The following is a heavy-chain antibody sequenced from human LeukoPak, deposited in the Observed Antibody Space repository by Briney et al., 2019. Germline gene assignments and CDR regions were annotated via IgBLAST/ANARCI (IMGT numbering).Heavy chain of an antibody. CDR1: GFSFSTSGVG. V-gene: IGHV2-5*02. CDR3: ARSPYYDILTGSRGTFDY. J-gene: IGHJ4*02. CDR2: IYWDEDK. Sequence: SGPTLVNPTQTLTLTCTFSGFSFSTSGVGVGWIRQPPGKALKWLAVIYWDEDKRYRPSLKSRLTITKDTSKNQVVLTMTNMDPVDTATYYCARSPYYDILTGSRGTFDYWGRGILVTVSS. D-gene: IGHD3-9*01.